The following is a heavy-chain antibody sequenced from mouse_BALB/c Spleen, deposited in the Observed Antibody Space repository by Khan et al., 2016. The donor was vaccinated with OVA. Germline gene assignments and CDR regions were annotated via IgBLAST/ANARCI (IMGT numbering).Heavy chain of an antibody. J-gene: IGHJ3*01. CDR3: TRREKYGYDPSWFAY. Sequence: VQLQQPGAELVRPGASVKLSCKASGYTFTSYWMNWVKQRPGQGLEWIGMIDPSDSETHYNQMFKDKATLTVDKSSSTAYMQLSSLTSADSAVYYGTRREKYGYDPSWFAYWGQGTLVTVSA. V-gene: IGHV1-61*01. CDR1: GYTFTSYW. D-gene: IGHD2-2*01. CDR2: IDPSDSET.